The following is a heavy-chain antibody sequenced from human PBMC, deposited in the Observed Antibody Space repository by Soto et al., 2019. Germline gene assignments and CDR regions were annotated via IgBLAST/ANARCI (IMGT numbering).Heavy chain of an antibody. Sequence: QTGGSLRLSCTGSGFTFGDYAMSWFRQAPGRGLEWVGFIRSKTYGGTTEYAASVKGRFTISRDDSKGITYLQMNGLKTEDTAVYYCTGDTSGYYYASAIDYWGQGTLVTVSS. CDR1: GFTFGDYA. CDR2: IRSKTYGGTT. CDR3: TGDTSGYYYASAIDY. J-gene: IGHJ4*02. D-gene: IGHD3-22*01. V-gene: IGHV3-49*03.